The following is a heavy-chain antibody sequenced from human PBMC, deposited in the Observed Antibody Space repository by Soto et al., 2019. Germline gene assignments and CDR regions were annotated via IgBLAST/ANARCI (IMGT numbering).Heavy chain of an antibody. D-gene: IGHD3-22*01. J-gene: IGHJ4*02. CDR1: GFSISSDW. Sequence: EAQLVESGGGLVQPGRSLRLSCAASGFSISSDWMHWVRQAPGQGLVWLSRIKNDGRNISYADSVKGRFTISRDNARNMLCLQRSSLRAEDTAIYYRARGAYFYDSSGWGQGTLVTVSS. CDR2: IKNDGRNI. CDR3: ARGAYFYDSSG. V-gene: IGHV3-74*01.